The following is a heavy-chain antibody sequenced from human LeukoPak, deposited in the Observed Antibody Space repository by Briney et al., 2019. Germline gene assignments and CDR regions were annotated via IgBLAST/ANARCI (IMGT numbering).Heavy chain of an antibody. V-gene: IGHV3-74*01. CDR2: MSPDGSDT. Sequence: QAGGSLSRSCAASVFSRSGNWMQWVRPAPGKGLVWVSSMSPDGSDTTYAASVKGRFTISRDNAKNTLYLQMNSLRAEDAAVYQCTRVQAGRSGHMDVWGRGTTVTVSS. J-gene: IGHJ6*02. CDR1: VFSRSGNW. D-gene: IGHD2-8*02. CDR3: TRVQAGRSGHMDV.